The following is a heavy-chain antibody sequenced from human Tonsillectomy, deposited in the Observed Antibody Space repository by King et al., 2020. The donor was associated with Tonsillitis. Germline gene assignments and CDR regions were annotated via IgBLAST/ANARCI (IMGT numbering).Heavy chain of an antibody. D-gene: IGHD1-26*01. CDR2: IIPIFGTA. CDR1: GGTFSSYV. J-gene: IGHJ5*02. V-gene: IGHV1-69*01. Sequence: QLVQSGAEVKKPGSSVKVSCKASGGTFSSYVISWVRQAPGQGLEWLGGIIPIFGTANYAQKFQGRVTITADESTSTAYMELSSLRFEDTAVYYCARDQGASYLSWFDPWGQGTLVTVSS. CDR3: ARDQGASYLSWFDP.